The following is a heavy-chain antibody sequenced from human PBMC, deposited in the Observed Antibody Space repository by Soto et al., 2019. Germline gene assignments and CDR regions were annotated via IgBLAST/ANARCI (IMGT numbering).Heavy chain of an antibody. Sequence: GGSLRLSCAASGFTFSSYGMHWVRQAPGKGLEWVAVISYDGSNKYYADSVKGRFTISRDNSKNTLYLQMNSLRAEDTAVYYCAKDFTGHCSGGSCYSRLVYYYYGMDVWGQGTTVTVSS. V-gene: IGHV3-30*18. CDR1: GFTFSSYG. CDR2: ISYDGSNK. J-gene: IGHJ6*02. CDR3: AKDFTGHCSGGSCYSRLVYYYYGMDV. D-gene: IGHD2-15*01.